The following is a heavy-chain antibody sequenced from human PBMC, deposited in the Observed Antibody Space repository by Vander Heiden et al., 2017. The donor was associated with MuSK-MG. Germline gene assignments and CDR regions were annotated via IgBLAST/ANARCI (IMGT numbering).Heavy chain of an antibody. CDR1: GFTFSSYA. D-gene: IGHD2-2*01. CDR3: AKPLYCSSTSCYAAAFDI. CDR2: ISGSGGST. J-gene: IGHJ3*02. V-gene: IGHV3-23*01. Sequence: EVQLLESGGGLVQPGGSLRLSCAASGFTFSSYAVGWVGQAPGKGLEWVSAISGSGGSTYYADSVKGRFTISRDNSKNTLYLQMNSLRAEDTAVYYCAKPLYCSSTSCYAAAFDIWGQGTMVTVSS.